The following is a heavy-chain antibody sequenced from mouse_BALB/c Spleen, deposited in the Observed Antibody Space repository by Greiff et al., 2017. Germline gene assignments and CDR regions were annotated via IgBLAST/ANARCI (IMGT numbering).Heavy chain of an antibody. D-gene: IGHD4-1*01. CDR1: GFTFSSYG. Sequence: EVKLMESGGDLVKPGGSLKLSCAASGFTFSSYGMSWVRQTPDKRLEWVATISSGGSYTYYPDSVKGRFTISRDNAKNTLYLQMSSLKSEDTAMYYCARLELGRGFAYWGQGTLVTVSA. CDR3: ARLELGRGFAY. V-gene: IGHV5-6*01. CDR2: ISSGGSYT. J-gene: IGHJ3*01.